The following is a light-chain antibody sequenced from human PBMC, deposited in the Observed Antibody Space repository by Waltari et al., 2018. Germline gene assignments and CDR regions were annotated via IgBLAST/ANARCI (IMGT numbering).Light chain of an antibody. CDR1: RSGVGGYDY. J-gene: IGLJ3*02. CDR2: AVV. Sequence: QSVLTQPASVSGSPGQSITISCTGTRSGVGGYDYVSWYQQSPGKAPKLILYAVVKRPSGVSTRFSASKSDNTASLTISGLQAEDEGDYYCCSYKRGATWVFGGGTALTVL. V-gene: IGLV2-14*03. CDR3: CSYKRGATWV.